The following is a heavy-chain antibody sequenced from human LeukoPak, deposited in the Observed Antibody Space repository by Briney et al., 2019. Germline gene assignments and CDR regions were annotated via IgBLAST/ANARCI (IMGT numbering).Heavy chain of an antibody. CDR1: GYTFTSYY. J-gene: IGHJ6*02. V-gene: IGHV1-46*01. D-gene: IGHD5-18*01. CDR2: INPSGGST. CDR3: AREHRGYSYGYGYYYYGMDV. Sequence: AAVKVSSKASGYTFTSYYMHWGRQGPGQGLEWRGIINPSGGSTSYAQKYQGRVNMTSDTSTSTVYMELSSLRSEATAVYYCAREHRGYSYGYGYYYYGMDVWGQGTTVTVSS.